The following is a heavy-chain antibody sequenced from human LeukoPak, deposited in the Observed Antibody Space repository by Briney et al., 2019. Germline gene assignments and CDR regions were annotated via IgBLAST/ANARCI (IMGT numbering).Heavy chain of an antibody. D-gene: IGHD3-10*01. CDR1: GGSISSSSYY. V-gene: IGHV4-39*07. CDR3: ALSYGSGRTFDY. Sequence: SETLSLTCTVSGGSISSSSYYWGWIRQPPGKGLEWIGSIYYSGSTYYNPSLKSRVTISVDTSKNQFSLKLSSVTAADTAVYYCALSYGSGRTFDYWGQGTLVTGSS. CDR2: IYYSGST. J-gene: IGHJ4*02.